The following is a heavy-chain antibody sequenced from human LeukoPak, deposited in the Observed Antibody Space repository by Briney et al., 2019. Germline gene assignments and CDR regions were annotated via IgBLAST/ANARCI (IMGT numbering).Heavy chain of an antibody. CDR1: GYIFTNYG. V-gene: IGHV1-18*01. CDR2: ISGDNDNT. D-gene: IGHD3-22*01. J-gene: IGHJ5*02. CDR3: ARATSLGDSSGYYYAVS. Sequence: ASVKVSCKASGYIFTNYGISWVRQAPGQGLEWMGWISGDNDNTYYAQKYQGIVTMTTDTSTNTAYMELRSLRSDDTAVYYCARATSLGDSSGYYYAVSWGQGTLVTVSS.